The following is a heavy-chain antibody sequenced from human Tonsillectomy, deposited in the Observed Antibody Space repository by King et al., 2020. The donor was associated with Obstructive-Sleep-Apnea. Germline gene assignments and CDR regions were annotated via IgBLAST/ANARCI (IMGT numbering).Heavy chain of an antibody. J-gene: IGHJ4*02. CDR2: IYYSGST. CDR3: ARVSDYYDSSGYPVIDY. CDR1: GGSISSSSYY. V-gene: IGHV4-39*07. D-gene: IGHD3-22*01. Sequence: QLQESGPGLVKPSETLSLTCTVSGGSISSSSYYWGWIRQPPGKGLEWIGSIYYSGSTYYNPSLKSRVTISVDTSKNQFSLKLSSVTAADTAVYYCARVSDYYDSSGYPVIDYWGQGTLVTVSS.